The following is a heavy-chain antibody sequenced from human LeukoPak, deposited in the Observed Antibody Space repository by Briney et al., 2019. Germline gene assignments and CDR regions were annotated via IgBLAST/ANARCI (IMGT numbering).Heavy chain of an antibody. CDR2: INPNSGGT. Sequence: ASVKVSCKASGYTFTGYYMHWVRQAPGQGLEWMGRINPNSGGTNYAQRFQGRVTMTRDTSISTAYMELSRLRSDDTAVYYCARGGYDFVYYYYGMDVWGQGTTVTVSS. D-gene: IGHD3-3*01. J-gene: IGHJ6*02. CDR1: GYTFTGYY. V-gene: IGHV1-2*06. CDR3: ARGGYDFVYYYYGMDV.